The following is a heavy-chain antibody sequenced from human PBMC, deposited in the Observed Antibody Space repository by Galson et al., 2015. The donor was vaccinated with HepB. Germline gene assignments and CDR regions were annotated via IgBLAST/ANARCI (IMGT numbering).Heavy chain of an antibody. Sequence: SLRLSCAASGFTVSSNYMSWVRQAPGKGLEWVSVIYSGGSTYYADSVKGRFTISRDNSKNTLYLQMNSLRAEDTAVYYCASPGYYYDSSGYYHYWGQGTLVTVSS. D-gene: IGHD3-22*01. CDR2: IYSGGST. J-gene: IGHJ4*02. V-gene: IGHV3-53*01. CDR1: GFTVSSNY. CDR3: ASPGYYYDSSGYYHY.